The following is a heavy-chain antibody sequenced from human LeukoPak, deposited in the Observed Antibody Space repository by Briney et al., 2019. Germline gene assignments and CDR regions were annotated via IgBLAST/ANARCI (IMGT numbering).Heavy chain of an antibody. J-gene: IGHJ5*01. D-gene: IGHD4-17*01. CDR3: ARVVYVDYVSSRQRNWFDS. Sequence: SETLSLTCTVSGYSISSGYYWGWIRQPPGKGLEWIGSIYHSGSTYYKTSLKSRVTISVDTSKNHLCMKLSSVTAADTAVNYCARVVYVDYVSSRQRNWFDSWGQGTLVTVSS. CDR1: GYSISSGYY. V-gene: IGHV4-38-2*02. CDR2: IYHSGST.